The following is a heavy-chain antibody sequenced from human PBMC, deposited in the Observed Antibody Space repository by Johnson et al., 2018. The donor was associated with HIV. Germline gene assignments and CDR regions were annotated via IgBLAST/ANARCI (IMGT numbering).Heavy chain of an antibody. CDR1: GITFSNYW. CDR2: IKSDGSST. V-gene: IGHV3-74*01. CDR3: IRESYTIVGPTIGACDI. D-gene: IGHD1-26*01. J-gene: IGHJ3*02. Sequence: VQLVESGGGLVQPGGSLRLSCVASGITFSNYWMHWVRQAPGKGLVWVARIKSDGSSTTYADSVKGRFTISRDNAKNTLYLQMNSLSAEDTAVYYCIRESYTIVGPTIGACDIWGQGTMVTVSS.